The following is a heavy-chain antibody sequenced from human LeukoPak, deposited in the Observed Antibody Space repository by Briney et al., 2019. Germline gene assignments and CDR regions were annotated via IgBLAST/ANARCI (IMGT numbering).Heavy chain of an antibody. CDR1: GYTFTSYY. Sequence: GASVRVSCKASGYTFTSYYMHWVRRVPGQGLEWMGIINPSGGSTSYAQKFQGRVTMTRDTSTSTVYMELSSLRSEDTAVYYCAREMATGHFDYWGQGTLVTVSS. CDR2: INPSGGST. J-gene: IGHJ4*02. D-gene: IGHD5-24*01. CDR3: AREMATGHFDY. V-gene: IGHV1-46*01.